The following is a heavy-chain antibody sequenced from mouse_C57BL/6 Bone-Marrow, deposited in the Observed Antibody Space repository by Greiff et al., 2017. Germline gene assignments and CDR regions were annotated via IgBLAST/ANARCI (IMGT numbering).Heavy chain of an antibody. CDR2: GQGLEWIG. V-gene: IGHV1-87*01. Sequence: VQLQQSGPELARPWASVKISCQAFYTFSRRVHFAIRDTNYWMQWVQQRPGQGLEWIGAIYPGKGDTSYNQKFMGKDPLTADTSSSTAYMQLSSLTSEDSAVYYCAWNYGNPYAMDYWGQGTSVTVSS. CDR1: YTFSRRVH. D-gene: IGHD2-1*01. J-gene: IGHJ4*01. CDR3: SEDSAVYYCAWNYGNPYAMDY.